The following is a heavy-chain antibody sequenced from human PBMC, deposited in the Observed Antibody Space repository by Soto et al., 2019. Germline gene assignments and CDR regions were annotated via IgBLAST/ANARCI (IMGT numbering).Heavy chain of an antibody. V-gene: IGHV1-69*08. J-gene: IGHJ3*02. CDR3: TTNRGFTGNWGDTYDI. D-gene: IGHD7-27*01. Sequence: QVQPVQSGAEVKKPGSSVKVACKASGGTLSTFSVSWVRQAPGQGLEWMGRFSPILGTAVYAQKFQVRVTVTADKSTNTVYMDLSRLISEDTSVYYCTTNRGFTGNWGDTYDIWGQGTMVAGPS. CDR2: FSPILGTA. CDR1: GGTLSTFS.